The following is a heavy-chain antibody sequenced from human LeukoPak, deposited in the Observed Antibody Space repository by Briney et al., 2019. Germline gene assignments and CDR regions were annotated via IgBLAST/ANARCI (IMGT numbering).Heavy chain of an antibody. V-gene: IGHV4-59*01. Sequence: PSETLSLTCTVSGGSISSYYWSWIRQPPGKGLEWIGYIYYSGSTNYNPSLESRVTISVDTSKNQFSLRLSSVTAADTAMYYCARVTANSGWYFDLWGRGTLVTVSS. CDR3: ARVTANSGWYFDL. CDR2: IYYSGST. CDR1: GGSISSYY. D-gene: IGHD5-18*01. J-gene: IGHJ2*01.